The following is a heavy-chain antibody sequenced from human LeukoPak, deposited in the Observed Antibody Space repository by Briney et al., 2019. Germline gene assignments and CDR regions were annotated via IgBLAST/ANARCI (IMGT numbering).Heavy chain of an antibody. Sequence: PGGSLRLSCAASGFIFSDYYMSWIRQDPGKGLEWMSYVSDSGSTKYYADSVKGRFIISRDNDKNSLLLQMDSLRVEDTAIYYCARETGSTWNAPIDYWGLGILVTVSS. J-gene: IGHJ4*02. V-gene: IGHV3-11*01. CDR1: GFIFSDYY. D-gene: IGHD6-13*01. CDR3: ARETGSTWNAPIDY. CDR2: VSDSGSTK.